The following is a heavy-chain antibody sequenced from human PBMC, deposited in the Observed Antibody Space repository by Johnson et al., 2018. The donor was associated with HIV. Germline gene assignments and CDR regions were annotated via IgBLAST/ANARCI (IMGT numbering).Heavy chain of an antibody. J-gene: IGHJ3*02. CDR3: AKSYSSSWYTDAVDI. Sequence: VQLVESGGGVVQPGRSLRLSCAASGFTISSYGMHWVRQAPGKGLEWVSGISWNSGSIGYADSVKGRFTISRDNAKNSLYLQMNSLRAEDAAVYYCAKSYSSSWYTDAVDIWGQGTMVTVSS. D-gene: IGHD6-13*01. CDR1: GFTISSYG. CDR2: ISWNSGSI. V-gene: IGHV3-9*01.